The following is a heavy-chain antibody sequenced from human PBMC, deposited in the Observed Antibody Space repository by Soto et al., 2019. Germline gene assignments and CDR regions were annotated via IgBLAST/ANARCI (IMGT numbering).Heavy chain of an antibody. V-gene: IGHV3-30-3*01. Sequence: QVPLVESGGGVVQPGRSLRLSCAASGFTFSSYAMHWVRQAPGKGLEWVAVISYDGSNKYYADSVKGRFTISRDNSQNTLYLQINSPGAEDTAVYYWSVLSSGWSRMVVWGQGTTVTVSS. CDR3: SVLSSGWSRMVV. CDR1: GFTFSSYA. D-gene: IGHD6-19*01. CDR2: ISYDGSNK. J-gene: IGHJ6*02.